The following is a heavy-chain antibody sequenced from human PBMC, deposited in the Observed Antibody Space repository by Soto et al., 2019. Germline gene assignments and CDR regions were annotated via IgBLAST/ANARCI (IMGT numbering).Heavy chain of an antibody. Sequence: QVQLVESGGGVVQPGRSLRLSCAASGFTFNTYGMHWVRQAPGKGLEWVAVISNDAINKYYAESVKGRFAISRDDSKNSLYLQMNRLRGEDTGVYYCARPPRDYYSYFGMNVWGQGTTVIVSS. CDR2: ISNDAINK. CDR3: ARPPRDYYSYFGMNV. V-gene: IGHV3-30*03. CDR1: GFTFNTYG. J-gene: IGHJ6*02.